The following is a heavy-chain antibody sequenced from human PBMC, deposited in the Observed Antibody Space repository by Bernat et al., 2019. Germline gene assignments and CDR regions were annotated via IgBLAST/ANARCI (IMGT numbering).Heavy chain of an antibody. J-gene: IGHJ4*02. D-gene: IGHD2-8*01. V-gene: IGHV1-18*01. CDR2: ISAYNGNT. CDR1: GYTFTSYG. Sequence: QIQLVQSGTEVKKPGASLKVSCKASGYTFTSYGISWVRQAPGQGLEWMGWISAYNGNTNYAQKLQGRVTMTRDTSASIAYMDLRSLTSDDTAVCYCARDRGDCTDGVCYLDYWGQGTLVTVSS. CDR3: ARDRGDCTDGVCYLDY.